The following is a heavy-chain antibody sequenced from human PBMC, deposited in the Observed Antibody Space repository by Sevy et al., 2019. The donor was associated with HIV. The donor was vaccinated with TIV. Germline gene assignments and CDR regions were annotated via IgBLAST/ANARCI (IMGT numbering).Heavy chain of an antibody. D-gene: IGHD1-26*01. J-gene: IGHJ1*01. CDR3: ARSPSGSQGPGQYFQH. CDR2: ISRYNT. V-gene: IGHV1-18*01. Sequence: ASVKVSCKASGYTFINYGITRVRQAPGQGLEWMGWISRYNTNYAQKLQGRVTMTTDTSTSTVYMELRSLRSDDTAVYYCARSPSGSQGPGQYFQHWGQGTLVTVSS. CDR1: GYTFINYG.